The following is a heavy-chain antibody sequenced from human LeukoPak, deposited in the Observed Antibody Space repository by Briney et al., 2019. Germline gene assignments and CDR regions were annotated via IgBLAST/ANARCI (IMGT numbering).Heavy chain of an antibody. CDR3: ARLSGVYYYYYYYMDV. CDR1: GGSFSGYY. V-gene: IGHV4-34*01. D-gene: IGHD2-8*01. J-gene: IGHJ6*03. CDR2: INHSGST. Sequence: PSETLSLTCAVYGGSFSGYYWSWIRQPPGKGLEWIGEINHSGSTNYNPSLKSRVTISVDTSKNQFSLKLSSVTAADTAVYYCARLSGVYYYYYYYMDVWGKGTTVTISS.